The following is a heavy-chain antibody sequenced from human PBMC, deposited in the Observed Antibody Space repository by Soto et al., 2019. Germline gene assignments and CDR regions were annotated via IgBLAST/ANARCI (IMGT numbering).Heavy chain of an antibody. CDR1: SGTFISYA. D-gene: IGHD4-17*01. Sequence: GXSVKVSFKASSGTFISYAISWVRQGPGQGLEWMGGIIPIFGTANYAQKFQGRVTITADESTSTAYMELSSLRSEDTAVYYCSTVTTNYYYGMDVWGQGTTVTVSS. CDR3: STVTTNYYYGMDV. J-gene: IGHJ6*02. CDR2: IIPIFGTA. V-gene: IGHV1-69*13.